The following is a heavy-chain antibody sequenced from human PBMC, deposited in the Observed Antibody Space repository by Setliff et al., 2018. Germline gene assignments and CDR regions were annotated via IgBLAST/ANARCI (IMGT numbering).Heavy chain of an antibody. Sequence: SCKASGYTFTSYYMHWVRQAPGKGLEWVAVIWHDGGNKYHADSGKGRFTISRDNSKNTLYLQMNSLRAEDTALYYCAKAGGVFTQARRAFDIWGQGTMVTVSS. CDR2: IWHDGGNK. D-gene: IGHD6-13*01. V-gene: IGHV3-33*06. CDR3: AKAGGVFTQARRAFDI. CDR1: GYTFTSYY. J-gene: IGHJ3*02.